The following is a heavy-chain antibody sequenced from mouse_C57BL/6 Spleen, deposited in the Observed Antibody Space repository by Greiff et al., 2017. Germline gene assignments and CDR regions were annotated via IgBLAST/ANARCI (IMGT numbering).Heavy chain of an antibody. CDR2: IDPEDGET. CDR3: AREVLLRSAWFAY. D-gene: IGHD1-1*01. V-gene: IGHV14-2*01. Sequence: EVQGVESGAELVKPGASVKLSCTASGFNIKDYYMHWVKQRTEQGLEWIGRIDPEDGETKYAPKFQGKATITADTSSNTAYLQLSSLTSEDTAVYYCAREVLLRSAWFAYWGQGTLVTVSA. J-gene: IGHJ3*01. CDR1: GFNIKDYY.